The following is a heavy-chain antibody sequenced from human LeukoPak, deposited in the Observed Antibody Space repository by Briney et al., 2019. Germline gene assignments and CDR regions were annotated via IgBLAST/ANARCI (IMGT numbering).Heavy chain of an antibody. CDR3: AKDMSYFFSHDAFDI. CDR1: GFTFSSYA. V-gene: IGHV3-23*01. Sequence: GGSLRLSCAASGFTFSSYAMSWVRQAPGQGLELVSAISGSGGSTYYADSVKGQFTISRDNSKNTLYLQMNSLRAEDTAVYYCAKDMSYFFSHDAFDIWGQGTMVTVSS. J-gene: IGHJ3*02. CDR2: ISGSGGST. D-gene: IGHD2-21*01.